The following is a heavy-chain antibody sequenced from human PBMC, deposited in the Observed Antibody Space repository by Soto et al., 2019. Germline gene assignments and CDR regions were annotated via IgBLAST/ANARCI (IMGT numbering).Heavy chain of an antibody. J-gene: IGHJ4*02. CDR1: GGSFSGYY. V-gene: IGHV4-34*01. Sequence: SETLSLTCTVYGGSFSGYYWSWIRQPPGKRLEWIGEINHSGSTNYNPSLKSRVTISVDTSKNQFSLKLSSVTAADTAVYYCARGGHSSSWYYFDYWGQGTLVTVSS. CDR2: INHSGST. D-gene: IGHD6-13*01. CDR3: ARGGHSSSWYYFDY.